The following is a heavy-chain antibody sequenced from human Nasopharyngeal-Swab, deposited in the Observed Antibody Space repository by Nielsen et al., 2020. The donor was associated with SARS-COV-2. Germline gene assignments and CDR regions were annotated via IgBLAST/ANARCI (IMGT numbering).Heavy chain of an antibody. CDR2: ISGSGGST. V-gene: IGHV3-23*01. CDR3: AKVARDIVVVPAAMKAYCYYGMDV. D-gene: IGHD2-2*01. J-gene: IGHJ6*02. Sequence: WIRQPPGKGLEWVSAISGSGGSTYYADSVKGRFTISRDNSKNTLYLQMNSLRAEDTAVYYCAKVARDIVVVPAAMKAYCYYGMDVWGQGTTVTVSS.